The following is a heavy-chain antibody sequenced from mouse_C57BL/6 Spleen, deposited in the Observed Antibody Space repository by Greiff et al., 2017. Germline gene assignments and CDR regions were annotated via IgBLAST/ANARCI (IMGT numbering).Heavy chain of an antibody. D-gene: IGHD4-1*01. V-gene: IGHV1-80*01. CDR2: IYPGDGDT. Sequence: VKLMESGAELVKPGASVKISCKASGYAFSSYWMNWVKQRPGKGLEWIGQIYPGDGDTNYNGKFKGKATLTADKSSSTAYMQLSSLTSEDSAVYFCARAGTVGYFDVWGTGTTVTVSS. CDR1: GYAFSSYW. CDR3: ARAGTVGYFDV. J-gene: IGHJ1*03.